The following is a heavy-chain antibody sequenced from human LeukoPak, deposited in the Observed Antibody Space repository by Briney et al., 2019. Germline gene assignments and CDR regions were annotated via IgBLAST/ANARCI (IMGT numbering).Heavy chain of an antibody. CDR3: ARACCGYDFEEAVYYYYGMGV. J-gene: IGHJ6*02. CDR2: IIPILGIA. D-gene: IGHD5-12*01. V-gene: IGHV1-69*04. CDR1: GGTFSSYA. Sequence: SVKVSCKASGGTFSSYAISWVRQAPGQGLEWMGRIIPILGIANYAQKFQGRVTITADKSTSTAYMELSSLRSEDTAVYYCARACCGYDFEEAVYYYYGMGVWGQGTTVTVSS.